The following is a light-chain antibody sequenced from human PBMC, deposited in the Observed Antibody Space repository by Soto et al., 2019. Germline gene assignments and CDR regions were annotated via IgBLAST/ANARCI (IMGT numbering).Light chain of an antibody. Sequence: QPVLTQPPSASGTPGQRVTISCFGRSSNIGRNYVYWYQQLPGTAPKLLIYSNDQRPSGVPDRFSGSKSGASASLAISGLRSEDEAEYYCAAWDDSLSGVLFGGGTQLTVL. CDR3: AAWDDSLSGVL. CDR2: SND. J-gene: IGLJ7*01. V-gene: IGLV1-47*02. CDR1: SSNIGRNY.